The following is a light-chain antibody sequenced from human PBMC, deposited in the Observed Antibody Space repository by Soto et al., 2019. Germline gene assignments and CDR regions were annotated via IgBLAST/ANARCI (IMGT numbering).Light chain of an antibody. CDR3: QQYASSPQT. CDR2: DAS. J-gene: IGKJ1*01. V-gene: IGKV3-20*01. Sequence: EIVLTQSPGTLSLSPGERATLSRRASQTVKSSYLAWYQQKPGQAPRLLIYDASTRAAGIPDRFSASGSGTDFTLIISRLEPEDFAVYSCQQYASSPQTFGQGTKVDIK. CDR1: QTVKSSY.